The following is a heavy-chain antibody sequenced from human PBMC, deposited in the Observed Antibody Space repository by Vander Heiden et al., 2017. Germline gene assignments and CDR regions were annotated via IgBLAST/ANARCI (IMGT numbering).Heavy chain of an antibody. CDR1: GFTLSSSS. CDR3: ARGYSYGSYGMDV. D-gene: IGHD5-18*01. V-gene: IGHV3-21*01. J-gene: IGHJ6*02. Sequence: EVQLVESGGGLVKLGGSLRLSCAASGFTLSSSSMNWVRQAPGKGLEGVSPISSSSSYIYYADSVKGRFTISRDNAKNSLYLQMNSLRAEDTAVYYCARGYSYGSYGMDVWGQGTTVTVSS. CDR2: ISSSSSYI.